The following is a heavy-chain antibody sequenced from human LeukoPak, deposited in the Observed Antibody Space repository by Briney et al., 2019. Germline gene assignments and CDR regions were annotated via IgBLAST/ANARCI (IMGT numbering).Heavy chain of an antibody. Sequence: SETLSLTCIVSGGSISSHYWSWIRQPPGKGLEWIGYIYYSGSTNYNPSLKSRVTISVDTSKNQFSLKLSSVTAADTAVYYCARELYGDLDYWGQGTLVTVSS. CDR1: GGSISSHY. CDR3: ARELYGDLDY. V-gene: IGHV4-59*11. CDR2: IYYSGST. D-gene: IGHD4-17*01. J-gene: IGHJ4*02.